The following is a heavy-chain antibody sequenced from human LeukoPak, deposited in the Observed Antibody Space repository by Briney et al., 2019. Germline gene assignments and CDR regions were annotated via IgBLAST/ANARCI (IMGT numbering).Heavy chain of an antibody. Sequence: KAGGSLRLSCAASGFNFSNAWMSWVRQAPGKGLEGVGRIKRKTDGGTTDYAAPVKGRCSISRDDSKNTLYLQMTSLNTEDTAVYYCTTPLYTATPGYYGIDVWGQGTPVTVSS. CDR3: TTPLYTATPGYYGIDV. V-gene: IGHV3-15*01. J-gene: IGHJ6*02. D-gene: IGHD5-18*01. CDR1: GFNFSNAW. CDR2: IKRKTDGGTT.